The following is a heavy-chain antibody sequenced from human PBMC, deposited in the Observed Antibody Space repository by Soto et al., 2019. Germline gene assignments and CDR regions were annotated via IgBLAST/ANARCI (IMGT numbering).Heavy chain of an antibody. Sequence: PSETLSLTCTVSGGSISSGGYYWSWIRQHPGKGLEWIGYIYYSGSTYYNPSLKSRVTISVDTSKNQFSLKLSSVTAADTAVYYCARDKYCSRTSCRSTGNYYGMDVWGQGTTVTVSS. D-gene: IGHD2-2*01. CDR2: IYYSGST. V-gene: IGHV4-31*03. CDR3: ARDKYCSRTSCRSTGNYYGMDV. CDR1: GGSISSGGYY. J-gene: IGHJ6*02.